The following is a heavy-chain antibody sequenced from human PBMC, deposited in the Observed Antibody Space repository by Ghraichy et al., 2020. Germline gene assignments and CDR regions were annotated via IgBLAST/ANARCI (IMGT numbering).Heavy chain of an antibody. CDR3: ANDRAIVGAPNDAFDI. CDR2: ISGSGGST. CDR1: GFTFSSYA. Sequence: GVLRLSCAASGFTFSSYAMSWVRQAPGKGLEWVSAISGSGGSTYYADSVKGRFTISRDNSKNTLYLQMNSLRAEDTAVYYCANDRAIVGAPNDAFDIWGQGTMVTVSS. V-gene: IGHV3-23*01. D-gene: IGHD1-26*01. J-gene: IGHJ3*02.